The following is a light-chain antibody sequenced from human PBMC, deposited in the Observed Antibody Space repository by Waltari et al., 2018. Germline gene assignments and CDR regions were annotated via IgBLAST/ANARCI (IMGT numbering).Light chain of an antibody. CDR2: AAS. Sequence: DIQMTQSPSSLSASVGDRVTITFRASQSISSYLNWYQQKPGKAPKLLIYAASSLQSGVPSRFSGSGSGTDFTLTISSLQPEDFATYYCQQYNSYSTFGQGTKLEMK. CDR1: QSISSY. CDR3: QQYNSYST. V-gene: IGKV1-39*01. J-gene: IGKJ2*01.